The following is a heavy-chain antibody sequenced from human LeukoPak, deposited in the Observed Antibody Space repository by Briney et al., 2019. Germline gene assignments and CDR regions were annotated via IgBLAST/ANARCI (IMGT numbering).Heavy chain of an antibody. CDR3: ARDDNGDNWFDP. J-gene: IGHJ5*02. CDR2: INPSGDST. CDR1: GYTFTNFY. V-gene: IGHV1-46*01. D-gene: IGHD4-17*01. Sequence: ASVKVSCKASGYTFTNFYMHWVRQAPGQGLEWMGVINPSGDSTSYAQKFQGRVTMTRDTSTSTVYMELSSLRSEDTAVYYCARDDNGDNWFDPWGRGTLVTVSS.